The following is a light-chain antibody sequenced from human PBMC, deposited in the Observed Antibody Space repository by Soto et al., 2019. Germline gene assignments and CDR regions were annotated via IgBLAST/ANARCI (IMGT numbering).Light chain of an antibody. CDR2: HAS. Sequence: ENVLTQSPATVSLSPGERATLSCRASQSVGTYLAWYQQKPGQSPRLLIYHASNRPTGIPARFSGSGSGTEFTLTISSLQPEDFAVYYCQHHSDWFSWSFGQGTKLDIK. J-gene: IGKJ1*01. V-gene: IGKV3-11*01. CDR1: QSVGTY. CDR3: QHHSDWFSWS.